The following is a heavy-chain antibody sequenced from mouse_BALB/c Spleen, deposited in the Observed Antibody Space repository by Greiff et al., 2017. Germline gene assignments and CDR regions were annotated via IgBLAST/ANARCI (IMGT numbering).Heavy chain of an antibody. D-gene: IGHD2-1*01. CDR1: GFSLTSYG. CDR3: ARNGGNLYYYAMDY. J-gene: IGHJ4*01. Sequence: VKLMESGPGLVQPSQSLSITCTVSGFSLTSYGVHWVRQSPGKGLEWLGVIWSGGSTDYNAAFISRLSISKDNSKSQVFFKMNSLQANDTAIYYCARNGGNLYYYAMDYWGQGTSVTVSS. V-gene: IGHV2-2*02. CDR2: IWSGGST.